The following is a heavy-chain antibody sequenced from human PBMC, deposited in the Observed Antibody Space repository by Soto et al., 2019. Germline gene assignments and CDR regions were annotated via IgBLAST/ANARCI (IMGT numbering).Heavy chain of an antibody. CDR1: GYSFTSYW. CDR2: IYPGDSDT. V-gene: IGHV5-51*01. Sequence: PGESLKISCEGSGYSFTSYWIGWVRQMPGKGLEWMGIIYPGDSDTRYSPSFQGQVTISADKSISTAYLQWSSLKASDTAMYYCARHRGGIVVVPAALPYYYYYMDVWGKGTTVTVSS. CDR3: ARHRGGIVVVPAALPYYYYYMDV. J-gene: IGHJ6*03. D-gene: IGHD2-2*02.